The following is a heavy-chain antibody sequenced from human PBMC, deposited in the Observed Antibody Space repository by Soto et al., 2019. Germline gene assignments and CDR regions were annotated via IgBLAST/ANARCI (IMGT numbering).Heavy chain of an antibody. Sequence: AVSGGSISSGGYPWSWIRQPPGKGLEWIGYIYHSGSTYYNPSLKSRVTISVDRSKNQFSLKLSSVTAADTAMYYCARDRAARLHPWGQGTLVTVSS. CDR2: IYHSGST. CDR3: ARDRAARLHP. J-gene: IGHJ5*02. CDR1: GGSISSGGYP. V-gene: IGHV4-30-2*01. D-gene: IGHD6-6*01.